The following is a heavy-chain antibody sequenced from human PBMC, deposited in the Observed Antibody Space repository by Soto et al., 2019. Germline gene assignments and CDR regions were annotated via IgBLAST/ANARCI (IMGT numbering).Heavy chain of an antibody. CDR3: ARMGQYYDILTGYWSGYYFDY. J-gene: IGHJ4*02. Sequence: WVRQAPGKGLEWVSAIGGGHDDKYYSTSLKTRLTISKDTSKNQVVLTMTNMDPVDTATYYCARMGQYYDILTGYWSGYYFDYWGQGTLVTVSS. D-gene: IGHD3-9*01. V-gene: IGHV2-70*18. CDR2: IGGGHDDK.